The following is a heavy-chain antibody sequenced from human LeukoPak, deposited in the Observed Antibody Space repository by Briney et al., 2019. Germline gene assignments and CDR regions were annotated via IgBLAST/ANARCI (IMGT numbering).Heavy chain of an antibody. CDR2: INPSGGST. J-gene: IGHJ4*02. V-gene: IGHV1-46*01. D-gene: IGHD2-2*01. CDR3: ARVRHCSSTSCYFDY. Sequence: ASVKASCKASGYTFTSYYMHWVRQAPGQGLEWMGMINPSGGSTSYAQKFQGRVTMTRDMSTSTVYMELSSLRSEDTAVYYCARVRHCSSTSCYFDYWGQGTLVTVSS. CDR1: GYTFTSYY.